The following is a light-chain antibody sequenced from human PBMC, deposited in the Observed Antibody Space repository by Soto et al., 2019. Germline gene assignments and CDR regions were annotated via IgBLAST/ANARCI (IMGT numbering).Light chain of an antibody. V-gene: IGKV3-20*01. Sequence: PGERATLSCRASQSLGSTYLAWYQQKPGQAPRLLMYDASNRATGIPDRFSGSGSGTDFTLTISRLDPEDFAVYYCQQSATSPTFGQGTKVEIK. CDR3: QQSATSPT. CDR2: DAS. J-gene: IGKJ1*01. CDR1: QSLGSTY.